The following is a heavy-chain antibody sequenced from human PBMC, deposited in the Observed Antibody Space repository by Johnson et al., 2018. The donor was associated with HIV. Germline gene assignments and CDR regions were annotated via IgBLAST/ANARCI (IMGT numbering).Heavy chain of an antibody. V-gene: IGHV3-11*04. D-gene: IGHD2-15*01. CDR1: GFTFSDYY. CDR3: ARSKDCSGGSCPDAFDI. J-gene: IGHJ3*02. Sequence: HVQLVESGGGLVKPGGSLRLSCVASGFTFSDYYMTWVRQAPGKGLEWVSYISSSGSTIYSADSVKGRLTISRDNAKNSLYLQMNSLGAEDTAVYYCARSKDCSGGSCPDAFDIWGQGTMLIVSS. CDR2: ISSSGSTI.